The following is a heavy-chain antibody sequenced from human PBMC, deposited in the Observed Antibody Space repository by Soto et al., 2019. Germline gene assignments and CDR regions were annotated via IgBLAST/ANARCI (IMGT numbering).Heavy chain of an antibody. Sequence: QVQLQESGPGLVKPSQTLSLTCTVSGGSISSGDYYWSWIRQPPGKGLEWIGYIYYSGSTYYNPSLKSRVTISVDTSKNQFSLKLSSVTVADTAVYSCARTRSGSYRRIDYWGRGTLVTVSS. J-gene: IGHJ4*02. CDR2: IYYSGST. CDR1: GGSISSGDYY. D-gene: IGHD3-3*01. V-gene: IGHV4-30-4*01. CDR3: ARTRSGSYRRIDY.